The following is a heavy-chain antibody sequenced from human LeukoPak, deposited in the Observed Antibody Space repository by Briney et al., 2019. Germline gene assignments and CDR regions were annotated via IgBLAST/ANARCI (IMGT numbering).Heavy chain of an antibody. V-gene: IGHV1-2*02. CDR2: INPNSGGT. Sequence: ASVKVSCKASGYTFTGYYMHWVRQAPGQGLEWMGWINPNSGGTNYAQKFQGRVTMTRDTSISTAYMELSRLRSDDTAVYYCARSRIAARLDAFDIWGQGTMVTVSS. CDR1: GYTFTGYY. CDR3: ARSRIAARLDAFDI. D-gene: IGHD6-6*01. J-gene: IGHJ3*02.